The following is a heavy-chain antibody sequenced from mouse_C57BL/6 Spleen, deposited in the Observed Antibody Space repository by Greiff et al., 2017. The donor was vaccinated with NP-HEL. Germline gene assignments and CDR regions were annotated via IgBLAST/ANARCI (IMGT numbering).Heavy chain of an antibody. V-gene: IGHV1-61*01. J-gene: IGHJ4*01. CDR2: IYPSDSET. Sequence: QVQLQQPGAELVRPGSSVKLSYKASGYTFTSYWMDWVKQRPGQGLEWIGNIYPSDSETHYNQKFKDKATLTVDKSSSTAYMQLSSLTSEDSAVYYCARKGAIGLPMDYWGQGTSVTVSS. D-gene: IGHD6-1*01. CDR1: GYTFTSYW. CDR3: ARKGAIGLPMDY.